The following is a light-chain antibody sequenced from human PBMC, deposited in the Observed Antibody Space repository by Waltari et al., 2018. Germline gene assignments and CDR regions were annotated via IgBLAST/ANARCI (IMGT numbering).Light chain of an antibody. CDR2: DAS. V-gene: IGKV3-15*01. Sequence: IAMTQSPATLSVSPGERATLSCRASQSVSNNLVWYQQKPGQAPRLLIYDASTSATEIPARFSGSGSGTEFTLTISSLQSEDSAVYYCQQYNTWLRTFGQGTKVEI. J-gene: IGKJ1*01. CDR1: QSVSNN. CDR3: QQYNTWLRT.